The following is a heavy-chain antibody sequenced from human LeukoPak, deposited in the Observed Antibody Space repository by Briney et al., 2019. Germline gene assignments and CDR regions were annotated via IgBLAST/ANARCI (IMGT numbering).Heavy chain of an antibody. D-gene: IGHD5-18*01. CDR2: INQDGSEK. CDR3: ARAGYTYTTLYY. CDR1: GFTFTDYW. J-gene: IGHJ4*02. Sequence: GRSLRLSCEASGFTFTDYWMSWVRQAPGKGLEWVANINQDGSEKNYVDSVKGRFTISRDNVKNSLYLQMNFLRGEDTAVYYCARAGYTYTTLYYWGPGTLVTVSS. V-gene: IGHV3-7*01.